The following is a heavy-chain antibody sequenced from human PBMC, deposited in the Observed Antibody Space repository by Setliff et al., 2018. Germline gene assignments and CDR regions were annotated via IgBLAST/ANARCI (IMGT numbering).Heavy chain of an antibody. J-gene: IGHJ4*02. CDR2: IFYTGST. V-gene: IGHV4-39*01. D-gene: IGHD1-26*01. CDR1: NGSISSGNYF. Sequence: SETLSLTCTVSNGSISSGNYFWGWIRQPPGKGLEWMGSIFYTGSTYYSPSLKSRVTMSIDTSKNQFSLNLNSVTAADTAVYYCARHPSSGSYYGGSISYFDDWGPGILVTVSS. CDR3: ARHPSSGSYYGGSISYFDD.